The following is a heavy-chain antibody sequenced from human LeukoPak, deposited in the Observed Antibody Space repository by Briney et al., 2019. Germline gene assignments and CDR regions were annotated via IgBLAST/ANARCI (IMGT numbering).Heavy chain of an antibody. V-gene: IGHV4-39*01. CDR2: IYYSGST. J-gene: IGHJ4*02. CDR3: ARRYSNYGDLFDY. Sequence: SETLSLTCTVSGGSISGTYYWGWIRQPPGKGLEWIGSIYYSGSTYYNPSLKSRVTISVDTAKNQFSLKLSSVTAADTAVYFCARRYSNYGDLFDYWGQGTLVTVSS. CDR1: GGSISGTYY. D-gene: IGHD4-11*01.